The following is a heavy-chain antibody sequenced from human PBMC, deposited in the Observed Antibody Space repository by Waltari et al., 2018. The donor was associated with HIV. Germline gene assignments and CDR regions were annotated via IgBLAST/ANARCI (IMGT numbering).Heavy chain of an antibody. CDR2: INHSGST. CDR3: ARARLVSRGQYCSTTSCLPHYYYYYGMDV. V-gene: IGHV4-34*01. D-gene: IGHD2-2*01. CDR1: GGHFSGSY. Sequence: QVQLRQWGAGLLKPSETRSLTCAVYGGHFSGSYWSWIRQPQGKGLEWIGEINHSGSTNYNPSLKSRVTISVDTSKNQFSLKLTSVTAADTAVFYCARARLVSRGQYCSTTSCLPHYYYYYGMDVWGQGTTVTVSS. J-gene: IGHJ6*02.